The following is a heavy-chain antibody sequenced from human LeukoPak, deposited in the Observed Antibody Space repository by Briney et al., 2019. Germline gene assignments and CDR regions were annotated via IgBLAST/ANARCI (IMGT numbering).Heavy chain of an antibody. CDR2: IRYDGSNK. V-gene: IGHV3-30*02. J-gene: IGHJ6*03. Sequence: GGSLRLSCAASGFTFSSYGMHWVRQAPGKGLEWVAFIRYDGSNKYYADSVKGRFTISRDNSKNTLYLQMNSLRAEGTAVYYCAKDGVSSLYYYYYYYMDVWGKGTTVTISS. D-gene: IGHD6-13*01. CDR1: GFTFSSYG. CDR3: AKDGVSSLYYYYYYYMDV.